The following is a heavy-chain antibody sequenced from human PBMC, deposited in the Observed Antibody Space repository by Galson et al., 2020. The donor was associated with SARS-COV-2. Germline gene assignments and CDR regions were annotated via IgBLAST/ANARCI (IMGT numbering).Heavy chain of an antibody. V-gene: IGHV1-69*13. CDR3: ARDLYGDFGGEYYYYYMDV. CDR1: GGTFSSYA. CDR2: IIPIFGKA. Sequence: SVQVSCKASGGTFSSYAISWVRQAPGQGLEWMGGIIPIFGKANYAQKFQGRVTITADESTSTAYMELSSLRSEDTAVYYCARDLYGDFGGEYYYYYMDVWGKGTTVTVSS. D-gene: IGHD4-17*01. J-gene: IGHJ6*03.